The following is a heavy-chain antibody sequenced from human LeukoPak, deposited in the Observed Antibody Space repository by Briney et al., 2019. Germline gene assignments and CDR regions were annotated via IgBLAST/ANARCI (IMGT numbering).Heavy chain of an antibody. CDR1: GYTFTDYY. J-gene: IGHJ4*02. V-gene: IGHV1-2*02. CDR3: ARDYGDY. Sequence: ASVKVSCKASGYTFTDYYIHWVRQAPGQGLEWLGWINPNSGGTSYAQKFQGRVTITRGTSISTAYMELSSLRSDDTAVYYCARDYGDYWGQGTLVTVSS. D-gene: IGHD4-17*01. CDR2: INPNSGGT.